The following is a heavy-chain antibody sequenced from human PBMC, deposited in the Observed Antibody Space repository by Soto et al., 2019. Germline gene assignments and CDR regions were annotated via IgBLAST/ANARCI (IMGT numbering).Heavy chain of an antibody. CDR1: GFSLSNARMG. Sequence: SGPTLVNTTETLTLTCTVSGFSLSNARMGVSWIRQPPGKALEWLAHIFSNDEKSYSTSLKSRLTITKDTSKNQVVLTMANMDPVDTATYYCAHTMHYYDSSGSLLSLPNYWGQGTLVTVSS. D-gene: IGHD3-22*01. V-gene: IGHV2-26*01. CDR3: AHTMHYYDSSGSLLSLPNY. J-gene: IGHJ4*02. CDR2: IFSNDEK.